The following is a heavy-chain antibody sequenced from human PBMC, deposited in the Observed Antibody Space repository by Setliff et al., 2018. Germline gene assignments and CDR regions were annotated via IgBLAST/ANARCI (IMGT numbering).Heavy chain of an antibody. D-gene: IGHD6-6*01. J-gene: IGHJ4*02. CDR1: DGSFSDYY. CDR2: INHYGST. V-gene: IGHV4-34*01. CDR3: ARDPSSVAARPGY. Sequence: SETLSLTCAVYDGSFSDYYWSWIRQPPGKGLEWIGEINHYGSTSYKSSLKSRVTISVDTSKNQFSLQLNSVTAADTAVYYCARDPSSVAARPGYWGQGTLVTVSS.